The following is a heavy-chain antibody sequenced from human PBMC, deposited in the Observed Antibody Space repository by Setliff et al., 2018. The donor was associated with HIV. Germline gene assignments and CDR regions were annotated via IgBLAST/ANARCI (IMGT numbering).Heavy chain of an antibody. CDR2: VDYSGSS. V-gene: IGHV4-59*08. J-gene: IGHJ4*02. Sequence: PSETLSLTCSVSGDSMRTNYWTWIRQSPGKGLEWIGHVDYSGSSTYNPSLNSRATLSIDTSKSQFSLRLSSVTAADTALYYCARRSTVARGVDCFDLWGQGTQVTVSS. D-gene: IGHD3-10*01. CDR1: GDSMRTNY. CDR3: ARRSTVARGVDCFDL.